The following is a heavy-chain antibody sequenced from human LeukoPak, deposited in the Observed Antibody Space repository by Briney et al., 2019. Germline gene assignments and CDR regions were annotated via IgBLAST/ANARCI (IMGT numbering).Heavy chain of an antibody. D-gene: IGHD3-22*01. CDR1: GGSINSYY. V-gene: IGHV4-59*08. J-gene: IGHJ4*02. Sequence: PSETLSLTCTVSGGSINSYYWSWIRQPPGKGLEWIGYIYYSGSTNYNPSLKSRVTISVDTSKNQFSLKLSSVTAADTAVYYCARHLRLLAIYYFDYWGQGTLVTVSS. CDR2: IYYSGST. CDR3: ARHLRLLAIYYFDY.